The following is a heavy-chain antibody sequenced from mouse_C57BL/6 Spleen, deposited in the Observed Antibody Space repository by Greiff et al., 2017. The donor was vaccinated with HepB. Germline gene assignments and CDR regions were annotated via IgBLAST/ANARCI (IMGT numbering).Heavy chain of an antibody. V-gene: IGHV5-4*01. CDR1: GFTFSSYA. J-gene: IGHJ3*01. D-gene: IGHD1-1*01. Sequence: EVKLVQPGGGLVKPGGSLKLSCEASGFTFSSYAMSWVRQTPEKRLEWVGTISDGGSDTYYPDNVKGRFTISRDNAKNTLYLLMSHLKSEYTAIYYFSREPHYYGSSYGFAYWGQGTLVTVSA. CDR2: ISDGGSDT. CDR3: SREPHYYGSSYGFAY.